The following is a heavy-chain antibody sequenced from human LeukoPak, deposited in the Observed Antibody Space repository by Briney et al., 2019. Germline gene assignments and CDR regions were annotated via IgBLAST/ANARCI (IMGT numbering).Heavy chain of an antibody. CDR2: ISGNGGRT. CDR1: GFTFSNYA. V-gene: IGHV3-23*01. J-gene: IGHJ4*02. D-gene: IGHD4-17*01. Sequence: SGGSLRLSCAASGFTFSNYAMNWVRQAPGKGLEWVAVISGNGGRTYYADSVKGRFTVSRDNSKNTVYLQMNSLRADDTAVYYCAKTTESFGDSSTGYWGQGTLVTVSS. CDR3: AKTTESFGDSSTGY.